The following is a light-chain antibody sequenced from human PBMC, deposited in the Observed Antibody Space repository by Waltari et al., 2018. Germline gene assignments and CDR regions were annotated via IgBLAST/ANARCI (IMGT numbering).Light chain of an antibody. CDR3: QQYGSSPGFT. J-gene: IGKJ3*01. V-gene: IGKV3-20*01. CDR2: GAS. CDR1: QSVSSRY. Sequence: EIVLTQSPVTLSLPPGERATLSCMASQSVSSRYLAWYQQKPGQAPRLLIYGASSRATGIPDRFSGSGSGTDFTLTISRLEPEDFAVYYCQQYGSSPGFTFGPGTKVDIK.